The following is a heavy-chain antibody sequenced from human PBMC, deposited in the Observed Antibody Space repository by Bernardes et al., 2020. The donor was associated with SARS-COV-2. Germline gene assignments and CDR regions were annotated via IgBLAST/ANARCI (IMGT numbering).Heavy chain of an antibody. D-gene: IGHD2-8*01. V-gene: IGHV3-74*01. CDR2: INTDGSTT. J-gene: IGHJ5*02. CDR3: ARDLGYCNNGVCSP. CDR1: GFTFTSSW. Sequence: GGSLRLSCAASGFTFTSSWLHWVRQAPGKGLVWVSRINTDGSTTNYADSVKGRFTISRDNAKNTLFLQMTSLRAEDTAVYYCARDLGYCNNGVCSPWGQGTLVTVSS.